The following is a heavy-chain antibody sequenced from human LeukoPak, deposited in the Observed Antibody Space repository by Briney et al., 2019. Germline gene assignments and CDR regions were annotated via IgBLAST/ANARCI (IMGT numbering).Heavy chain of an antibody. Sequence: GGSLRPSCAASGFTFSSYAMIWARQAPGKGLEWVSAITGTADNTYYADSVKGRFSISRDNSKSTVYLQLNSLRAEDTAVYYCAKTRGWPYYFNYWGQGTLVTVSS. CDR2: ITGTADNT. V-gene: IGHV3-23*01. D-gene: IGHD6-19*01. CDR1: GFTFSSYA. J-gene: IGHJ4*02. CDR3: AKTRGWPYYFNY.